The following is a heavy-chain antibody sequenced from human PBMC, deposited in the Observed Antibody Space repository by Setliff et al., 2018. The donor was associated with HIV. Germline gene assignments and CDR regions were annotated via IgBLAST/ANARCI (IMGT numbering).Heavy chain of an antibody. CDR2: IYYSGST. CDR1: GGYISSGGYY. V-gene: IGHV4-31*03. J-gene: IGHJ3*02. D-gene: IGHD2-2*01. CDR3: ARQPGRPIAFDI. Sequence: SETLSLTCTVSGGYISSGGYYWSWIRQHPGKGLEGIGYIYYSGSTYYNPSLKSRVTISVDTSRNQFSLTLSSVTASDTAVYYCARQPGRPIAFDIWGQGTRGTVSS.